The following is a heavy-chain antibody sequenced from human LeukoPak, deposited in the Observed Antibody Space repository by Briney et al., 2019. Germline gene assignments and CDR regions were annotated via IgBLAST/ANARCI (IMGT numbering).Heavy chain of an antibody. D-gene: IGHD6-13*01. J-gene: IGHJ4*02. CDR1: GFTFSSYA. CDR2: ISGSGGST. Sequence: GGSLRLSCAASGFTFSSYAMSWVRQAPGKGLEWVSAISGSGGSTYYADSVKGRFTISRDNSKNTLYLQMNSLRAKDTAVYYCAKGLAGYSSSWYLTGGYYFDYWGQGTLVTVSS. V-gene: IGHV3-23*01. CDR3: AKGLAGYSSSWYLTGGYYFDY.